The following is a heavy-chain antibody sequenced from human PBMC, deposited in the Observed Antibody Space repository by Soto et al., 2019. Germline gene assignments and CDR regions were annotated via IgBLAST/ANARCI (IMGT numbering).Heavy chain of an antibody. V-gene: IGHV1-46*01. CDR2: INPSGGST. CDR3: AREEKGSGSYSWFLNY. Sequence: GASVKVSCKASGYTFTSYYMHWVRQAPGQGLEWMGIINPSGGSTSYAQKFQGRVTMTRDTSTSTVYMELSSLRSEDTAVYYCAREEKGSGSYSWFLNYWGQGTLVTVSS. CDR1: GYTFTSYY. D-gene: IGHD1-26*01. J-gene: IGHJ4*02.